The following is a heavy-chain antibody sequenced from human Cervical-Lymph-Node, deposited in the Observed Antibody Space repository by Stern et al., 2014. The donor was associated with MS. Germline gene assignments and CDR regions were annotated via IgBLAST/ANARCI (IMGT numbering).Heavy chain of an antibody. CDR2: ISSSSSYI. J-gene: IGHJ4*02. D-gene: IGHD3-10*01. CDR3: ARGRGTYYYGSGSYVDY. V-gene: IGHV3-21*01. Sequence: MQLVQSGGGLVKPGGSLRLSCAASGFTFSSYSMNWVRQAPGKGLEWVSSISSSSSYIYYADSVKGRFTISRDNAKNSLYLQMNSLRAEDTAVYYCARGRGTYYYGSGSYVDYWGQGTLVTVSS. CDR1: GFTFSSYS.